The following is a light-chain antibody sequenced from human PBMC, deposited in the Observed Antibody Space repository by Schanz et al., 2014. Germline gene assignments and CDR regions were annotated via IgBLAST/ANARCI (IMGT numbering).Light chain of an antibody. Sequence: DIVMTQSPDSLAVSLGERATINCKSSQSVLYTSNNKNYLAWYQQKPGQPPNLLIYWASTRESGVPDRFSGRGSGTDFTLPISSLQADDVAVYYCQQYHSIPHTFGQGTKLEIK. CDR2: WAS. V-gene: IGKV4-1*01. J-gene: IGKJ2*01. CDR3: QQYHSIPHT. CDR1: QSVLYTSNNKNY.